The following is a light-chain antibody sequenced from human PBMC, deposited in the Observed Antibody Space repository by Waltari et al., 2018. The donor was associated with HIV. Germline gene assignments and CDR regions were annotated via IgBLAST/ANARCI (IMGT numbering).Light chain of an antibody. CDR2: GKN. V-gene: IGLV1-44*01. CDR1: TSNIGRNT. CDR3: ASWDDSLNGPV. Sequence: QSVLTQPPSASGTPEHRVTISCSGTTSNIGRNTVSWFHQFPGTAPKVRIYGKNQRPSGFPDRFSGYTSGTSASLAISGLQSEDEADYYCASWDDSLNGPVFGGGTKLTVV. J-gene: IGLJ2*01.